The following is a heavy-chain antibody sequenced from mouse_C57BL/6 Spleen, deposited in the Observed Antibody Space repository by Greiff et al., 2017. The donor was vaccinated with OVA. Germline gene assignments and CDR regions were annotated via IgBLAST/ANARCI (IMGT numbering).Heavy chain of an antibody. V-gene: IGHV5-4*01. J-gene: IGHJ2*01. CDR3: ARGTTVHFDY. CDR2: ISDGGSYT. CDR1: GFTFSSYA. D-gene: IGHD1-1*01. Sequence: EVQGVESGGGLVKPGGSLKLSCAASGFTFSSYAMSWVRQTPEKRLEWVATISDGGSYTYYPDNVKGRFTISRDNAKNNLYLQMSHLKSEDTAMYYCARGTTVHFDYWGQGTTLTVSS.